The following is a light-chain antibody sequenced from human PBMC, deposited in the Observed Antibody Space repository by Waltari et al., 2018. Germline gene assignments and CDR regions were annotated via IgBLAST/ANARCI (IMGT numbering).Light chain of an antibody. CDR3: MIWHSSAWV. CDR2: YSAASDK. V-gene: IGLV5-45*01. Sequence: QAELTQPASLSASPGASASLTCTLRSGIDIATYRIYWYRQKPGSPPQYLLNYSAASDKEKGSGVPSRFSGSKDTSANAGILVISGLQSEDEADYYCMIWHSSAWVFGGGTKLTVL. CDR1: SGIDIATYR. J-gene: IGLJ3*02.